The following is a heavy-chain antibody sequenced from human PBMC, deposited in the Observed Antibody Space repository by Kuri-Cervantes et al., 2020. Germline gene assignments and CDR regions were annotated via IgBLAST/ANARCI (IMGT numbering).Heavy chain of an antibody. CDR1: GGSISSYY. D-gene: IGHD3-22*01. J-gene: IGHJ5*02. CDR2: IYYSGST. CDR3: ARASYDTRLVGNWFDP. Sequence: SETLSLTCTVSGGSISSYYWSWIRQPPGKGLEWIGYIYYSGSTYYNPSLKSRVTISVDTSKNQFSLKLSSVTAADTAVYYCARASYDTRLVGNWFDPWGQGTLVTVSS. V-gene: IGHV4-59*12.